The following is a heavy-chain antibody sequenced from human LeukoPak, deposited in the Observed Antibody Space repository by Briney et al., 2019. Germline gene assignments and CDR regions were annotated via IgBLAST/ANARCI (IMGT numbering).Heavy chain of an antibody. CDR1: GGSISSGSYY. D-gene: IGHD3-10*01. CDR3: ASMIRGSGANWFDP. J-gene: IGHJ5*02. Sequence: PSETLSLTCTVSGGSISSGSYYWSWIRQPAGKGLEWIGRVYTSGATSYNPSLKSRVTISIDTSKNQFSLNLSSVTASDTAVYYCASMIRGSGANWFDPWGQGTLVTVSS. V-gene: IGHV4-61*02. CDR2: VYTSGAT.